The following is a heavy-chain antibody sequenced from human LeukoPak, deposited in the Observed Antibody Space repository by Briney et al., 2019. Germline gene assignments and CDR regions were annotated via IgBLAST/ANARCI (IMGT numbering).Heavy chain of an antibody. CDR2: ISGSGGST. Sequence: PGGSLRLSCAASGFTFSSYAMSWVRQAPGKGLEWVSAISGSGGSTYYADSVKGRFTISRENSKKTLYLQMNSLRAEDTAVYYCARRGSSSFAPDDYWGQGTLVTVSS. V-gene: IGHV3-23*01. D-gene: IGHD6-6*01. J-gene: IGHJ4*02. CDR1: GFTFSSYA. CDR3: ARRGSSSFAPDDY.